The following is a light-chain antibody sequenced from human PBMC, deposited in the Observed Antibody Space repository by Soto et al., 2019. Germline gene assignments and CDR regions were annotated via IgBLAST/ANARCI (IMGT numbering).Light chain of an antibody. J-gene: IGLJ1*01. Sequence: QSALTQPPSVSGAPGQRVTISCTGSSSNIGAGYDVHWYQQLPGTAPKLLIYGNSNRPSGVPDRFSGSKSGTSASLAITGLQAEDEADYYCQSYDSSLSGPFFGTGTKVTVL. V-gene: IGLV1-40*01. CDR1: SSNIGAGYD. CDR3: QSYDSSLSGPF. CDR2: GNS.